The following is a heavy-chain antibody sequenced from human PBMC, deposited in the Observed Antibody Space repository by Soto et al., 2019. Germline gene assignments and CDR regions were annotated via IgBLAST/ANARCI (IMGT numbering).Heavy chain of an antibody. CDR1: GYTFTNYE. CDR2: MNTDTGDT. V-gene: IGHV1-8*01. CDR3: ARDGDNRGYFDL. J-gene: IGHJ2*01. D-gene: IGHD2-21*01. Sequence: QVQLVQSGAEVKKPGASVRVTCKASGYTFTNYEINWVRQATGQGLEWMGWMNTDTGDTGYAQKFQGRVTMTRNTAISTAYMEVSSLRSEDTAVYYCARDGDNRGYFDLWGRGTLVTVSS.